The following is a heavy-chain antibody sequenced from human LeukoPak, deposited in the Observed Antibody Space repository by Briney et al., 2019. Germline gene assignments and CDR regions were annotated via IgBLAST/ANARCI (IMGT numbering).Heavy chain of an antibody. CDR2: INPNSGGT. J-gene: IGHJ4*02. CDR1: GYTFTGYY. D-gene: IGHD1-26*01. Sequence: ASVKVSCKASGYTFTGYYMHWVRQAPGQGLEWMGRINPNSGGTNYAQKFQGRVTMTRDTSISTAYMELSRLRSDDTAVYYCAREWEYSWSHEAIDYWGQGTLVTVSS. V-gene: IGHV1-2*06. CDR3: AREWEYSWSHEAIDY.